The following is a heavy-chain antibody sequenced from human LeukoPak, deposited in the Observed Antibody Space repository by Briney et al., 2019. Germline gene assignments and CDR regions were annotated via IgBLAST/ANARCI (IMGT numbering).Heavy chain of an antibody. V-gene: IGHV3-21*01. CDR1: GFTFRDSS. CDR2: ISSSSSYI. Sequence: TGGSLRLSCAASGFTFRDSSMNWVRQAPGKGLEWVSSISSSSSYIYYADSVKGRFTISRDNAKNSLCLQMNSLRAEDTAVYYCAREIAQGGSDAFDIWGQGTMVTVSS. J-gene: IGHJ3*02. CDR3: AREIAQGGSDAFDI.